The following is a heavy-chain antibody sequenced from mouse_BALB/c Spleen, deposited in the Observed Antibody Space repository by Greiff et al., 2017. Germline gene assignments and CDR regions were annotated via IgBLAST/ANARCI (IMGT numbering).Heavy chain of an antibody. CDR2: IRNKANGYTT. CDR3: ARDTTVVYDWYFDV. V-gene: IGHV7-3*02. D-gene: IGHD1-1*01. Sequence: EVKLVESGGGLVQPGGSLRLSCATSGFTFTDYYMSWVRQPPGKALEWLGFIRNKANGYTTEYSASVKGRFTISRDNSQSILYLQMNTLRAEDSAADFGARDTTVVYDWYFDVWGAGTTVTVSS. CDR1: GFTFTDYY. J-gene: IGHJ1*01.